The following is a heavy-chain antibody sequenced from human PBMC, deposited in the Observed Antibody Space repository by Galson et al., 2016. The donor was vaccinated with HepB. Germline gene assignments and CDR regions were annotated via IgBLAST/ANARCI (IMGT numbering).Heavy chain of an antibody. J-gene: IGHJ4*02. D-gene: IGHD3-9*01. CDR3: ARGRAYYDILTGYYPSNKYSFDY. CDR1: GGSFSGYY. CDR2: INHSGST. V-gene: IGHV4-34*01. Sequence: SETLSLTCTVSGGSFSGYYWSWIRQSPGKGLEWIGEINHSGSTNYNPSLKRRVTTSIDTSKNQFSLELSSVTAADTAVYYCARGRAYYDILTGYYPSNKYSFDYWGQGTLVTVSS.